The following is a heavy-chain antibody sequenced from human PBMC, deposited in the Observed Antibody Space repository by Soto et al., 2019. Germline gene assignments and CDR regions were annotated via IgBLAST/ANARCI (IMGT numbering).Heavy chain of an antibody. D-gene: IGHD2-21*01. Sequence: XSVKVSFNASGYTLTGYYMHLVRQSPGQGLEWMGWINPNSGGTNYAQKFQGWVTMTRDTSISTAYMELSRLRYDDTAVYYCARGEGGPRWGSIDYWGQGTLVTVSS. CDR2: INPNSGGT. J-gene: IGHJ4*02. V-gene: IGHV1-2*04. CDR3: ARGEGGPRWGSIDY. CDR1: GYTLTGYY.